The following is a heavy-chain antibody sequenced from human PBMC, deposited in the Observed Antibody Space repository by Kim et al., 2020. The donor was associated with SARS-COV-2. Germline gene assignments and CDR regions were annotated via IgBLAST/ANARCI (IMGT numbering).Heavy chain of an antibody. D-gene: IGHD3-10*01. CDR2: IDSPGST. CDR1: GFTLSRYD. CDR3: ARQIRGVVSGMDV. V-gene: IGHV3-13*01. J-gene: IGHJ6*02. Sequence: GGSLRLSCTASGFTLSRYDMNWVRQAPGKGLEWVSTIDSPGSTFYPDSVKGRFTISRDFAKKSLYLQMNSLRAGDTAVYYCARQIRGVVSGMDVWGQGTKVTVSS.